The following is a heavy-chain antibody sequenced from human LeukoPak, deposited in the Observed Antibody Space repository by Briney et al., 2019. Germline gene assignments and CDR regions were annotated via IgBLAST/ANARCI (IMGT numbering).Heavy chain of an antibody. D-gene: IGHD2-15*01. V-gene: IGHV3-23*01. CDR3: AKDRYCSGGSCHSGFDY. J-gene: IGHJ4*02. Sequence: GGSLRLSCAASGFTFSSYAMSWVRQAPGKGLEWVSAISGSGSSTYYADSVKGRFTISRDNSKNTLYLQMNSLRAEDTAVYYCAKDRYCSGGSCHSGFDYWGQGTLVTVSS. CDR1: GFTFSSYA. CDR2: ISGSGSST.